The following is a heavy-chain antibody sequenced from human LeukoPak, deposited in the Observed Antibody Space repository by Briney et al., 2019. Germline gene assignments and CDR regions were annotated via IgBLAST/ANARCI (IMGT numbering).Heavy chain of an antibody. Sequence: GGSLRLSCTVSGFTFSTYAMTWVRQAPGKGLEWVSVLNGGGASTYYGDSVKGRFTISRDNSKNTLYLQMNSLRVEDTAIYYCAKFSAHSYYDSSDYYYFGSLDYWGQGTLVTVSS. D-gene: IGHD3-22*01. CDR3: AKFSAHSYYDSSDYYYFGSLDY. CDR2: LNGGGAST. CDR1: GFTFSTYA. V-gene: IGHV3-23*01. J-gene: IGHJ4*02.